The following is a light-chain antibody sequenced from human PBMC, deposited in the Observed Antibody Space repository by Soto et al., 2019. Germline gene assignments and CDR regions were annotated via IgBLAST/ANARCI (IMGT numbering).Light chain of an antibody. CDR1: QSVSSY. J-gene: IGKJ3*01. CDR2: DAS. CDR3: QQRSNWLIT. Sequence: EIVLTQSPVTLSSFPGERATLSCRASQSVSSYLAWYQQKPGQAPRLLIYDASNRATGIPARFSGSGSGTDFTLTISSLEPEDFAVYYCQQRSNWLITFGPGTKVDIK. V-gene: IGKV3-11*01.